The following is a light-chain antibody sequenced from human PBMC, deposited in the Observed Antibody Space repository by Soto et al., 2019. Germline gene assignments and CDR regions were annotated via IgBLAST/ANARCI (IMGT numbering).Light chain of an antibody. CDR1: QSVSSSY. V-gene: IGKV3-20*01. CDR3: QQDGSSCTST. Sequence: EIVLTQSPGTLPLSPGERATLSCRASQSVSSSYLAWYQQKPGQAPRLLIYGASSSATASPDRFSGSASRTHCTLTISRLEPEDFGVYSGQQDGSSCTSTLGHGTKVLLK. J-gene: IGKJ1*01. CDR2: GAS.